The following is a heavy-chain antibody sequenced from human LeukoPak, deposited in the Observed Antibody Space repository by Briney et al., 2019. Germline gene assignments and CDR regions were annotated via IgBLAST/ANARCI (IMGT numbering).Heavy chain of an antibody. Sequence: GGSLRLSCAASGFTFTSYDMSWVRQATGQGLEWVSAMSRSGGSTDYADTVQGRVTITRDNSKNTAYMQMSSLRSEDTAVYYCAGSLEYSGSWYKFDYWGQGPLIPVSS. J-gene: IGHJ4*02. V-gene: IGHV3-23*01. CDR3: AGSLEYSGSWYKFDY. D-gene: IGHD6-13*01. CDR2: MSRSGGST. CDR1: GFTFTSYD.